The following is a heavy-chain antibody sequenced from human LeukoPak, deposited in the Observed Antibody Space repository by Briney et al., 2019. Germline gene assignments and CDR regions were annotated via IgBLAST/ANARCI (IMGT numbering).Heavy chain of an antibody. CDR2: ISSSSSYI. D-gene: IGHD2-2*03. V-gene: IGHV3-21*01. CDR1: EFTFSSYS. J-gene: IGHJ6*04. Sequence: GGSLRLSCAASEFTFSSYSMNWVRQAPGKGLEWVSSISSSSSYIYYADSVKGRFTISRDNAKNSLYLQMNSLRAEDTAVYYCARDGYCSSTSCYAAREYYYYYGMDVWGKGTTVTVSS. CDR3: ARDGYCSSTSCYAAREYYYYYGMDV.